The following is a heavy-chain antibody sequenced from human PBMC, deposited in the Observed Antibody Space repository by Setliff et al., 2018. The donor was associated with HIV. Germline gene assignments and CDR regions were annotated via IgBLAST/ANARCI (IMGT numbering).Heavy chain of an antibody. CDR1: GFIVTDNW. Sequence: GGSLRLSCAVSGFIVTDNWMAWARQAPGKGLEWVGHIFSQTHGGAISYVEPVKGRFTISRDESRNILYLEMNNMETEDTALYYCNAWTVVGKSWIHYWGQGTLVTVSS. D-gene: IGHD2-15*01. V-gene: IGHV3-15*06. CDR2: IFSQTHGGAI. J-gene: IGHJ4*02. CDR3: NAWTVVGKSWIHY.